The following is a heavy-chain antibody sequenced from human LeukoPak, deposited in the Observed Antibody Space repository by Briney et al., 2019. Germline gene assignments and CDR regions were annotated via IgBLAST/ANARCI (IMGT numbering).Heavy chain of an antibody. Sequence: PSETLSLTCTVSGGSISSYYWSWIRQPPGKGLEWIGYIYYSGSTNYNPSLKSRLTISVDTSKNQFSLKLSSVTAADTAVYYCARGGGSEGGPDYWGQGTLVTVSS. V-gene: IGHV4-59*01. CDR2: IYYSGST. D-gene: IGHD2-15*01. CDR3: ARGGGSEGGPDY. CDR1: GGSISSYY. J-gene: IGHJ4*02.